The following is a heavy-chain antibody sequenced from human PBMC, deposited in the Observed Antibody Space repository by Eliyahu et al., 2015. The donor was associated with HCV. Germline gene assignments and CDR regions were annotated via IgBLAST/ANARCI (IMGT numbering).Heavy chain of an antibody. J-gene: IGHJ4*02. CDR3: ARGVGSGWYVDY. Sequence: QVQLQQWGAGLLKPSETLSLTXAVYGGSXSGYYWXWIRQPPGKGLEWXGEINHSGSTNYNPSLKSRVTISVDTSKNQFSLKLSSVTAADTAVYYCARGVGSGWYVDYWGQGTLVTVSS. CDR1: GGSXSGYY. V-gene: IGHV4-34*01. CDR2: INHSGST. D-gene: IGHD6-19*01.